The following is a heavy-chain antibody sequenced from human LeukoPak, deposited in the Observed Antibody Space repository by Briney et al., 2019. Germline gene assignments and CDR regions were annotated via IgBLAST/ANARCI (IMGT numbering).Heavy chain of an antibody. CDR1: GFTYANYA. CDR3: AKGDRGHCTGVKCYPFDY. J-gene: IGHJ4*02. Sequence: PGGSLRLSCVASGFTYANYAMNWVRQAPGKRLEWVASITGTGGRGGIYYADSVKGRFTISRDNSKNTLFLQMSSLRAEDTAVYHCAKGDRGHCTGVKCYPFDYWGQGTAVTVSS. CDR2: ITGTGGRGGI. V-gene: IGHV3-23*01. D-gene: IGHD2-8*02.